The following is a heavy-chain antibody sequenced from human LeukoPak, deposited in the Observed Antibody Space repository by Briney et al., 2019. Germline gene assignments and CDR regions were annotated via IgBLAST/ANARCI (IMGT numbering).Heavy chain of an antibody. CDR2: INHSGST. J-gene: IGHJ4*02. CDR1: GGSFSGYY. D-gene: IGHD3-16*02. V-gene: IGHV4-34*01. Sequence: SETLSLTCAVYGGSFSGYYWSWIRQPPGKGLEWIGEINHSGSTNYNPSLKSRVTISVDTSKNQFSLKLSSATAADTAVYYCARVRSYDYVWGSYRYTTYFDYWGQGTLVTVSS. CDR3: ARVRSYDYVWGSYRYTTYFDY.